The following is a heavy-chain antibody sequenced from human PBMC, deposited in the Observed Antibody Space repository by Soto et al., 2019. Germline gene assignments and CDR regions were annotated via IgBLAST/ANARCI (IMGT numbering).Heavy chain of an antibody. CDR3: ARVSGEVRGVRSIREELHFDY. Sequence: PSETLSLTCTVSGASISSSSYYWGWIRQPPGKGLEWIGSIFYSGSAYYSPSLKSRVTISVDTSKNQFSLKLSSVTAADTAVYYCARVSGEVRGVRSIREELHFDYWGQGTLVTVSS. CDR2: IFYSGSA. D-gene: IGHD3-10*01. J-gene: IGHJ4*02. CDR1: GASISSSSYY. V-gene: IGHV4-39*07.